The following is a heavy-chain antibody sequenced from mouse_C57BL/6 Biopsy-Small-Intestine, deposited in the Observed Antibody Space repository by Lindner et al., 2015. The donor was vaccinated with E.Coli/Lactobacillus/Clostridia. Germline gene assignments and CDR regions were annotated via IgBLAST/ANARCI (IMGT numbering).Heavy chain of an antibody. V-gene: IGHV14-3*01. Sequence: SVNGLLQVLLVYTFSNYGITWVRQAPGQGLEYMGWISGYNGNTNYAQKFQGRVTMTTDTYTNTAFMDLRSLRSDDTAIYYCVRDLVWNGCNKKYCYHENWFDPWGQGTLVTVSS. J-gene: IGHJ4*01. CDR3: VRDLVWNGCNKKYCYHENWFDP. D-gene: IGHD3-3*01. CDR1: VYTFSNYG. CDR2: ISGYNGNT.